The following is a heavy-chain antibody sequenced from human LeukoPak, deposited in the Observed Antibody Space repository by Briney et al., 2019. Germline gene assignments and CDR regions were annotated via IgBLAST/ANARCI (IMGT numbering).Heavy chain of an antibody. J-gene: IGHJ5*02. CDR3: AKDLFSAGYQLPKHYNWFDP. Sequence: GGSLRLSCTASGFAFDEHGMSWVRQVPGKGLEWVSAISGSGGSTYYADSVKGRFTISRDNSKNTLYLQMNSLRAEDTAVYYCAKDLFSAGYQLPKHYNWFDPWGQGTLVTVSS. CDR2: ISGSGGST. V-gene: IGHV3-23*01. CDR1: GFAFDEHG. D-gene: IGHD2-2*01.